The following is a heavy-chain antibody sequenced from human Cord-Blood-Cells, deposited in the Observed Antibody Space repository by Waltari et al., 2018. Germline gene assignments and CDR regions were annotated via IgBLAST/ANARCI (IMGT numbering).Heavy chain of an antibody. CDR1: GYSFTSYW. V-gene: IGHV5-51*01. CDR3: ATAPDFYIAALAFDI. CDR2: IYPGDSDT. J-gene: IGHJ3*02. D-gene: IGHD6-6*01. Sequence: EVQLVQSGAEVKKPGESLKISCKGSGYSFTSYWIGWVRQMPGKGLEWMGIIYPGDSDTRYSPSFQGQVTISADKSISTAYLQWSSLKASDTAMYYCATAPDFYIAALAFDIWGQGTMVTVSS.